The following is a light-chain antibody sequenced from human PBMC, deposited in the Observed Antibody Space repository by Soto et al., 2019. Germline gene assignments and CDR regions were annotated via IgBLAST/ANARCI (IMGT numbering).Light chain of an antibody. CDR3: QQYLSEIWT. CDR1: QSVLSSSNNKNY. Sequence: DIVMSQSPDSLAVSLGERATINCKSSQSVLSSSNNKNYLTWYQQKPGQPPKLLISWASARESGVPDRFSGSGSGTEFTLTISSLQAEDVAVYYCQQYLSEIWTFGQGTKVEIK. CDR2: WAS. J-gene: IGKJ1*01. V-gene: IGKV4-1*01.